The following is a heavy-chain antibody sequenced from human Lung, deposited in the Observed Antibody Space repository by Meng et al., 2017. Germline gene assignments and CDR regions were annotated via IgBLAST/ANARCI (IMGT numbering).Heavy chain of an antibody. D-gene: IGHD6-25*01. CDR2: INPKSGDT. CDR1: GYYHPEFY. J-gene: IGHJ4*02. CDR3: ARAEDISAAGKLFGDY. V-gene: IGHV1-2*02. Sequence: QVQAVRSGAAWRNPLSGVKVPCKPFGYYHPEFYMAWVRRSPGKGLEWMGRINPKSGDTQYEQKLQARVSMTGDSSSSTAYMELSGLRSDDTAMYYCARAEDISAAGKLFGDYWGQGTLVTVSS.